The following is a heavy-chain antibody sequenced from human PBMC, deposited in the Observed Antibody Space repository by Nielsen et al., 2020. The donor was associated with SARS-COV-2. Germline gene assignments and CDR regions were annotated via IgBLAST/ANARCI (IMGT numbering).Heavy chain of an antibody. CDR1: GYTFTSYY. D-gene: IGHD5-12*01. CDR3: AREYSGYDVVDY. J-gene: IGHJ4*02. Sequence: ASVKVSCKASGYTFTSYYMHWVRQAPGQGLEWMGIINPSGGSTNYAQKLQGRVTMTTDTSTSTAYMELRSLRSDDTAVYYCAREYSGYDVVDYWGQGTLVTVSS. CDR2: INPSGGST. V-gene: IGHV1-46*01.